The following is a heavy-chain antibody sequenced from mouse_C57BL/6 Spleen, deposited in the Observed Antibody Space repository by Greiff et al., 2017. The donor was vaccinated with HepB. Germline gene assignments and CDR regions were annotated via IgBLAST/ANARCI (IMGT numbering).Heavy chain of an antibody. J-gene: IGHJ4*01. CDR1: GYTFTDYE. V-gene: IGHV1-15*01. D-gene: IGHD1-2*01. Sequence: VQLQQSGAELVRPGASVTLSCKASGYTFTDYEMPWVKQTPVHGLEWIGAIDPETGGTAYNQKFKGKAILTADKSSSTAYMELRSLTSEDSAVYYCTRRLRDAMDYWGQGTSVTVSS. CDR2: IDPETGGT. CDR3: TRRLRDAMDY.